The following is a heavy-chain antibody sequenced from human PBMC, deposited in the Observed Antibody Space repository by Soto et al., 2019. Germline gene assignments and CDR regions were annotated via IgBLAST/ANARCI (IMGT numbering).Heavy chain of an antibody. V-gene: IGHV3-30*18. CDR2: ISSDGTNK. CDR3: AKDRRTGSAGRVNRLDP. CDR1: GFSFSNSG. Sequence: QVQLVESGGGVVQPETSLRLSCATSGFSFSNSGMHWVRQAPGKGLEWVAVISSDGTNKNYADSVKGRFTISRDNSKNTLYMESSSLRPEDTAVYYCAKDRRTGSAGRVNRLDPWGQGTLVTVTS. D-gene: IGHD6-13*01. J-gene: IGHJ5*02.